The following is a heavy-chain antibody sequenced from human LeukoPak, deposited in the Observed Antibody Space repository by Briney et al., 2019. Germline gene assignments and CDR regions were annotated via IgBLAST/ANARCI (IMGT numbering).Heavy chain of an antibody. CDR2: ISGSGDTT. D-gene: IGHD1-26*01. J-gene: IGHJ4*02. CDR3: AKDRWTCGTSSFDC. CDR1: GLTFSDYP. Sequence: PGGSLRLSCAASGLTFSDYPMSWVRQTPEKGLEWVSGISGSGDTTYYADSVKGRFAISRDNFKNTLYLQMNSLRVEDTAVYYCAKDRWTCGTSSFDCWGQETLVTVSS. V-gene: IGHV3-23*01.